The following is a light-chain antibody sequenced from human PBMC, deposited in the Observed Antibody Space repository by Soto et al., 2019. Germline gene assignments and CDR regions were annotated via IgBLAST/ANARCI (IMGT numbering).Light chain of an antibody. CDR2: DVL. Sequence: QSALTQPASVSGSPGQSITISCAGTSNDVGAYNYVSWYQHHPGKAPKLIIYDVLNRPSGVSNRFSGSKSGNTAALTISGLQADDESDFYCSSYTSKSTVVFGGGTKLTVL. CDR1: SNDVGAYNY. J-gene: IGLJ3*02. V-gene: IGLV2-14*03. CDR3: SSYTSKSTVV.